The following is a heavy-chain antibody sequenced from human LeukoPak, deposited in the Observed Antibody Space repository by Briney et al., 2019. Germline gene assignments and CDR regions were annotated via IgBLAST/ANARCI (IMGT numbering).Heavy chain of an antibody. D-gene: IGHD3-10*01. V-gene: IGHV3-7*01. Sequence: PGGSLRLSCVASGFGFSSYGMHWVRQAPGKGLEWVANIKQDGSEKYYVDSVKGRFTISRDNAKNSLYLQMNSLRAEDTAVYYCARVSIPPSLWFGEHGFDYWGQGTLVTVSS. CDR3: ARVSIPPSLWFGEHGFDY. CDR2: IKQDGSEK. CDR1: GFGFSSYG. J-gene: IGHJ4*02.